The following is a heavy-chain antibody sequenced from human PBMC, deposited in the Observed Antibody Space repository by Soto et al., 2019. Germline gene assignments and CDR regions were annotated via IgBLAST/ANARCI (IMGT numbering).Heavy chain of an antibody. CDR2: IIGLFGTA. V-gene: IGHV1-69*01. CDR3: ARTACSSIDCSDYIYYGMDV. Sequence: QVQLVQSGAEVKKPGSSVKVSCKASGGSFRSFAITWVRQAPGQGLEWMGGIIGLFGTASSAQKFHGRLTITADEPTSTAYMELSSLRSEDTAVYYCARTACSSIDCSDYIYYGMDVWGQGTAVTVSS. J-gene: IGHJ6*02. CDR1: GGSFRSFA. D-gene: IGHD2-2*01.